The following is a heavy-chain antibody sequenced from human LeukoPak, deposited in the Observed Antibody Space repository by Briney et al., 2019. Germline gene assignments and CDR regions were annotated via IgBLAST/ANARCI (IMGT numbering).Heavy chain of an antibody. Sequence: GGSLRLSCAASGFTFSSYAMSRVRQAPGKGLEWVSAISGSGGSTYYADSVKGRFTISRDNSKNTLYLQMNSLRAEDTAVYYCAKSSGYSSTWEVDYWGQGTLVTVSS. D-gene: IGHD6-13*01. CDR2: ISGSGGST. V-gene: IGHV3-23*01. CDR3: AKSSGYSSTWEVDY. J-gene: IGHJ4*02. CDR1: GFTFSSYA.